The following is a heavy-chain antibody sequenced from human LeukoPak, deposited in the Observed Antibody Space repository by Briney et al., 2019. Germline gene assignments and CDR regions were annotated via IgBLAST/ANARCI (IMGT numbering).Heavy chain of an antibody. V-gene: IGHV4-31*03. CDR1: GGSISSGGYY. CDR2: IYYSGST. D-gene: IGHD3-16*02. CDR3: ARGGSYRYHYFDY. J-gene: IGHJ4*02. Sequence: SETLSLTCTVSGGSISSGGYYWSWIRQHPGKGLEWIGYIYYSGSTYYNPSLKSRVTISVDTSKNQFSLKLSSVTAADTAVYYCARGGSYRYHYFDYWGQGTLVTVPS.